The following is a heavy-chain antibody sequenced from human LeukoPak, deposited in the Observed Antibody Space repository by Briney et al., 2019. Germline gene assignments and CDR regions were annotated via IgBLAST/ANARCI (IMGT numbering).Heavy chain of an antibody. Sequence: GGSLRLSCAASGFTFSSHAMSWVRQAPGKGLEWVSAISGSGGSTYYADSVKGRFTISRDNSKNTLYLQMNSLRAEDTAVYYCAKGPRYSGSYPPDYWGQGTLVTVSS. CDR2: ISGSGGST. CDR3: AKGPRYSGSYPPDY. V-gene: IGHV3-23*01. CDR1: GFTFSSHA. J-gene: IGHJ4*02. D-gene: IGHD1-26*01.